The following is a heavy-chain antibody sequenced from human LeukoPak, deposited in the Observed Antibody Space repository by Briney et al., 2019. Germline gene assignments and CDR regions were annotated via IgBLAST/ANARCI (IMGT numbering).Heavy chain of an antibody. CDR2: IYYSGST. J-gene: IGHJ5*02. CDR3: ARGERQSSGWYGEGNWFDP. V-gene: IGHV4-31*03. D-gene: IGHD6-19*01. Sequence: SETLSLTCTVSGGSISSGGYYWSWIRQHPEKGLEWIGYIYYSGSTYYNPSLKSRVTISVDTSKNQFSLKLSSVTAADTAVYYCARGERQSSGWYGEGNWFDPWGQGTLVTVSS. CDR1: GGSISSGGYY.